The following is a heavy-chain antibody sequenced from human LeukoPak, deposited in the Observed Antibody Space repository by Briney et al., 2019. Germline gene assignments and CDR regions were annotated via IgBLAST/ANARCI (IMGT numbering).Heavy chain of an antibody. Sequence: ASVKVSCKVSRYTLTELSMHWVRQAPGKGLEWMGGFDPEDGETIYAQKFQGRVTMTEDTSTDTAYMELSSLRSEDTAVYYCATENKGMMVRGEYWFDPWGQGTLVTVSS. CDR1: RYTLTELS. CDR2: FDPEDGET. D-gene: IGHD3-10*01. CDR3: ATENKGMMVRGEYWFDP. V-gene: IGHV1-24*01. J-gene: IGHJ5*02.